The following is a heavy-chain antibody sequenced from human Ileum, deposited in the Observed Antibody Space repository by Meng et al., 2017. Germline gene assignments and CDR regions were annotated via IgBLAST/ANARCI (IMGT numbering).Heavy chain of an antibody. CDR3: ARDKNGDGTASLDY. D-gene: IGHD5-24*01. J-gene: IGHJ4*02. CDR2: INPTDDST. Sequence: VHVGRAGVEVKDPGSYVKVSCSGSENIFKDNHIQWVRQVPGQGIEGMGWINPTDDSTQYAQRFQGRVTVTRDTSTAFMELNRLTSDDSAIYFCARDKNGDGTASLDYWGQGTLVTVSS. CDR1: ENIFKDNH. V-gene: IGHV1-2*02.